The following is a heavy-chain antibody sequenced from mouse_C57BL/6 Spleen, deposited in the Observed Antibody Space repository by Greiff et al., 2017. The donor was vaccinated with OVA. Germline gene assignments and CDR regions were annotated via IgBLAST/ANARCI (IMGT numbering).Heavy chain of an antibody. J-gene: IGHJ4*01. CDR1: GFTFSSYA. CDR3: TREGNSSYAMDY. V-gene: IGHV5-9-1*02. CDR2: ISSGGDYI. Sequence: EVHLVESGEGLVKPGGSLKLSCAASGFTFSSYAMSWVRQTPEKRLEWVAYISSGGDYIYYADTVKGRFTISRDNARNTLYLQMSSLKSEDTAMYYCTREGNSSYAMDYWGQGTSVTVSS.